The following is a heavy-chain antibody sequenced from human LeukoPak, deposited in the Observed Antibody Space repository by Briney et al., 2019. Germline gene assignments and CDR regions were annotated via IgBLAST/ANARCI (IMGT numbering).Heavy chain of an antibody. CDR1: GFTLSSYS. Sequence: GGSLRLSCAASGFTLSSYSMNWVRLAPGKGLEWVSSISSSSSYIYYADSVKGRFTISRDNAKNSLYLQMNSLRAEDTAVYYCAREIPSSTDLFDYWGQGTLVTVSS. J-gene: IGHJ4*02. V-gene: IGHV3-21*01. D-gene: IGHD2-2*01. CDR2: ISSSSSYI. CDR3: AREIPSSTDLFDY.